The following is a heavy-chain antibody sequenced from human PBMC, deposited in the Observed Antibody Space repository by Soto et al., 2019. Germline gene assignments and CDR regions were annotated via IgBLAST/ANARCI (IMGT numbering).Heavy chain of an antibody. Sequence: QVQLVESGGGVVQPGRSLRLSCVASGFTFSSYGMHWVRQAPGKGLEWVAIISYDGSNTYYADSVKGRFTISRDNSXKTLYLQMHSLRAEDTSVYYCAKEGGLSGSYYISSSYYFDYWGPGTLVTVSS. CDR1: GFTFSSYG. D-gene: IGHD1-26*01. CDR3: AKEGGLSGSYYISSSYYFDY. J-gene: IGHJ4*02. CDR2: ISYDGSNT. V-gene: IGHV3-30*18.